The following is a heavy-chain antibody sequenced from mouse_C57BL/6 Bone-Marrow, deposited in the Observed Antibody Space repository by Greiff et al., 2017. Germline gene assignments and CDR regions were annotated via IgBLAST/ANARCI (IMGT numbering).Heavy chain of an antibody. CDR3: ARPHYYGSSYEEWYFDV. V-gene: IGHV1-19*01. D-gene: IGHD1-1*01. Sequence: EVMLVESGPVLVKPGASVKMSCKASGYTFTDYYMHWVKQSHGKSLEWIGVINPYNGGTSYNQKFKGKATLTVDKSSSTAYMELNSLTSEDSAVYYCARPHYYGSSYEEWYFDVWGTGTTVTVSS. CDR2: INPYNGGT. J-gene: IGHJ1*03. CDR1: GYTFTDYY.